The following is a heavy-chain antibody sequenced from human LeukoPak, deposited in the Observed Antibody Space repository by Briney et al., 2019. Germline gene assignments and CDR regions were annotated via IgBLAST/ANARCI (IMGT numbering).Heavy chain of an antibody. CDR1: GFTFSSYG. V-gene: IGHV3-30*18. CDR2: ISYDGSNK. J-gene: IGHJ4*02. CDR3: AKPYDYGDPRDY. D-gene: IGHD4-17*01. Sequence: GGSLRLSCAASGFTFSSYGMHWVRQAPGKGLEWVAVISYDGSNKYYADSVKGRFTISRDNSKNTLYLQMNSLRAEDTAVYYCAKPYDYGDPRDYWGLGTLVTVSS.